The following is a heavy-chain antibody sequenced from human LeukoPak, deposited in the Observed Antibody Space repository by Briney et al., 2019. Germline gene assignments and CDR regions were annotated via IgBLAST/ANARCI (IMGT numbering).Heavy chain of an antibody. J-gene: IGHJ4*02. CDR1: GYSIISGYY. CDR2: IYRSGST. Sequence: SETLSLTCAVSGYSIISGYYWGWIRQPPGKGLEWIGSIYRSGSTYYKPSLKSRVTISVDTAKNQFSLKLSSVTAADTAVYYCARVVPAGYYFDYWGQGTLVTVSS. V-gene: IGHV4-38-2*01. CDR3: ARVVPAGYYFDY. D-gene: IGHD2-2*01.